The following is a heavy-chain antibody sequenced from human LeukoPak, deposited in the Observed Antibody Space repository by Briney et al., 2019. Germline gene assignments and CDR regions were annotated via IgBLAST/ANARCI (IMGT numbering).Heavy chain of an antibody. CDR2: ISGGSGTT. J-gene: IGHJ4*02. Sequence: HPGGSLRLSCAASGFTFSSYAMSWVRQSPGKGLEWVSGISGGSGTTYYAFYADAVKGRVTVSRDNSKNTLYLQMNSLRAEDTAVYYCAKFYDILTGYFDYWGQGTLVTVSS. D-gene: IGHD3-9*01. V-gene: IGHV3-23*01. CDR3: AKFYDILTGYFDY. CDR1: GFTFSSYA.